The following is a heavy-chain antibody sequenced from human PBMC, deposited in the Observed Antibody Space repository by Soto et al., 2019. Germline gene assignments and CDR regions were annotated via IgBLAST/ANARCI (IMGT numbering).Heavy chain of an antibody. CDR1: GFTFSSYA. CDR2: ISGGGSNK. CDR3: AKVCSCGEYNFDY. J-gene: IGHJ4*02. D-gene: IGHD4-17*01. V-gene: IGHV3-23*01. Sequence: GGSLRLSCAASGFTFSSYAMSWVRQAPGKGLEWVSVISGGGSNKYYADSVKGRFTISRDNSKNTLYLQMNSLRAEDTAVYYCAKVCSCGEYNFDYWGQGTLVTVSS.